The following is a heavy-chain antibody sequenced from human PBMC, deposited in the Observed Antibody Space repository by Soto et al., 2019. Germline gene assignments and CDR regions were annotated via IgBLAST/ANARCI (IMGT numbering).Heavy chain of an antibody. V-gene: IGHV5-51*01. J-gene: IGHJ4*02. Sequence: GESLRISCQASGYSFSSSWIGWVRQMPGKGLEWMGIIDPNDSQTIYSPSFQGQVTISADKSIDTAYLQWSSLKTSDTAMYYCARHAGNSWKGDYFDYWGQGALVTVSS. CDR1: GYSFSSSW. D-gene: IGHD6-13*01. CDR2: IDPNDSQT. CDR3: ARHAGNSWKGDYFDY.